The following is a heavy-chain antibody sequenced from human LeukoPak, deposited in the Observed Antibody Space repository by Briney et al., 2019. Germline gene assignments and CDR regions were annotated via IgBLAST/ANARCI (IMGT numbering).Heavy chain of an antibody. CDR3: ARAPITSPFYFDY. CDR2: IYSGGST. CDR1: GFTVSSNY. J-gene: IGHJ4*02. Sequence: GALRLSCAASGFTVSSNYMSWVRQAPGKGLEWVSVIYSGGSTYYADSVKGRFTISRDNSKNTLYLQMNSLRAEDTALYYCARAPITSPFYFDYWGQGTLVTVSS. V-gene: IGHV3-66*01. D-gene: IGHD2-2*01.